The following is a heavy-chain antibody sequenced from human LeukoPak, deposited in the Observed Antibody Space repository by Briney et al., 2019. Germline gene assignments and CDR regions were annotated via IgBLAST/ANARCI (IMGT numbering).Heavy chain of an antibody. V-gene: IGHV3-30*02. D-gene: IGHD3-16*01. CDR3: GRGGGRSTEGGVWFYYYYMDV. Sequence: GGSLRLSCAASAFTFSRYGMHWVRQAPGMGLEWVAFIRYDGSNKYYADSVKGRFTISRDNSKNTLYLQMNSLRSEDTAVYYGGRGGGRSTEGGVWFYYYYMDVWGEGTTVTVSS. CDR1: AFTFSRYG. J-gene: IGHJ6*03. CDR2: IRYDGSNK.